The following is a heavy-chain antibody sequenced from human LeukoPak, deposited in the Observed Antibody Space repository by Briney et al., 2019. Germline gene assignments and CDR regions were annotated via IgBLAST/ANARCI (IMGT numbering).Heavy chain of an antibody. CDR1: GFTFSNYW. CDR2: IDDDGSST. D-gene: IGHD4-11*01. V-gene: IGHV3-74*01. CDR3: ARDLGYSNYFFDY. Sequence: GGSLRLSCAASGFTFSNYWMHWVRQAPGKGLVWVSRIDDDGSSTNYADSVKGRFTISRDNAKNSLYLQMNSLRAEDTALYYCARDLGYSNYFFDYWGQGTLVTVSS. J-gene: IGHJ4*02.